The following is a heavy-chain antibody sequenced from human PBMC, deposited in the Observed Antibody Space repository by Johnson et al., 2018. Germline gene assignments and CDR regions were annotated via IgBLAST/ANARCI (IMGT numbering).Heavy chain of an antibody. CDR1: GGSISSYY. V-gene: IGHV4-59*01. CDR3: ARAELGATIGDAVDI. Sequence: QVQLQESGPGLVKPSETLSLTCTVSGGSISSYYWSWIRQPPGKGLEWIGYIYYSGSTNYNPSLTSRVTISVDTSKNQFSLKLGSVTAADTAVYYCARAELGATIGDAVDIWGQGTMVTVSS. D-gene: IGHD3-16*01. J-gene: IGHJ3*02. CDR2: IYYSGST.